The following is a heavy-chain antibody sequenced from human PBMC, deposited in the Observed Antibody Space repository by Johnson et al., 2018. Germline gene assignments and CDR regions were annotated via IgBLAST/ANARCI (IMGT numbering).Heavy chain of an antibody. CDR1: GFTFGDYA. V-gene: IGHV3-49*05. CDR3: TRCVAYCGGDCGAFDI. J-gene: IGHJ3*02. Sequence: VQLVQSGGGLVKPGRSLRLSCTASGFTFGDYAMSWFRQAPGKGLEWVGFIRSKAYGGTTEYAASVKGRFTISRDDSKSIDYLQMNSLKTEDTAVYYCTRCVAYCGGDCGAFDIWGQGTMVTVSS. D-gene: IGHD2-21*02. CDR2: IRSKAYGGTT.